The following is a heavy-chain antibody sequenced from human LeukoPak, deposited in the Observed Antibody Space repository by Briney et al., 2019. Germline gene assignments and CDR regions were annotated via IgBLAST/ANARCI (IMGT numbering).Heavy chain of an antibody. CDR3: ASAVQGSSSSVYIQH. CDR2: IYTSGST. J-gene: IGHJ1*01. Sequence: PLETLSLTCTISGDSISSYYWSWIRQPPGKGLEWIGYIYTSGSTNYNASVKSRVTISVDTSKNQFSLKLSCVTAADTAVYYCASAVQGSSSSVYIQHWGQGTLVTVSS. CDR1: GDSISSYY. V-gene: IGHV4-4*09. D-gene: IGHD6-6*01.